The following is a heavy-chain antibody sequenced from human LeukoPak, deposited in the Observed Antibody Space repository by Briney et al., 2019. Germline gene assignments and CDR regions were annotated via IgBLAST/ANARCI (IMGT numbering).Heavy chain of an antibody. Sequence: SETLSLTCAVYGGSFSGYYWSWIRQPPGKGLEWIGEINHSRSTNYNPSLKSRVTISVDTSKNQFSLKLSSVTAADTAVYYCARGRRHIVVVTAIPPPAYFDYWGQGTLVTVSS. V-gene: IGHV4-34*01. CDR3: ARGRRHIVVVTAIPPPAYFDY. CDR1: GGSFSGYY. CDR2: INHSRST. J-gene: IGHJ4*02. D-gene: IGHD2-21*02.